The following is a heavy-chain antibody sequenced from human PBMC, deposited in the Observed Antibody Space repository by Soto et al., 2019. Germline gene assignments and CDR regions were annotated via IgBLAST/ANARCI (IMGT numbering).Heavy chain of an antibody. CDR3: ARGRGYSYGYWYYYYGMDV. V-gene: IGHV4-34*01. J-gene: IGHJ6*02. CDR2: INHSGST. D-gene: IGHD5-18*01. CDR1: GGSFSGYY. Sequence: PSETLSLTCAVYGGSFSGYYWSWIRQPPGKGLEWIGEINHSGSTNYNPSLKSRVTISVDTSKNQFSLTLSSVTAADTAVYYCARGRGYSYGYWYYYYGMDVWGQGTTVTVSS.